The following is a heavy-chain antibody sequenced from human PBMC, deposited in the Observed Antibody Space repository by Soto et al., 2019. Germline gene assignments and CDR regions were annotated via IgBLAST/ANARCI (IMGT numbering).Heavy chain of an antibody. J-gene: IGHJ3*01. V-gene: IGHV5-51*01. CDR3: ARRGTLSGRDAFDV. Sequence: GESLKISCRGSGYYSSSYWIAWVRQMSGKGLEWVGSVYISDSETKYSPSFQGQVTISADKYTNTAYLYWSSLKASDTAMYYCARRGTLSGRDAFDVWGEGTMVTVSS. CDR2: VYISDSET. D-gene: IGHD5-12*01. CDR1: GYYSSSYW.